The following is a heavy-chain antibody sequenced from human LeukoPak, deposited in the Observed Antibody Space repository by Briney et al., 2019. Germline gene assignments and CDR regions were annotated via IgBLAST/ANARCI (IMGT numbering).Heavy chain of an antibody. V-gene: IGHV3-30*18. Sequence: GGSLRLSCAASGFTFSSYGMHWVRQAPGKGLEWVAVISYDGSNKYYADSVKGRFTISRDNSKNTLYLQMNSLRAEATAVYYCAKDRSVAGNYYYYGMDVWGKGTTVTVSS. J-gene: IGHJ6*04. D-gene: IGHD6-13*01. CDR2: ISYDGSNK. CDR1: GFTFSSYG. CDR3: AKDRSVAGNYYYYGMDV.